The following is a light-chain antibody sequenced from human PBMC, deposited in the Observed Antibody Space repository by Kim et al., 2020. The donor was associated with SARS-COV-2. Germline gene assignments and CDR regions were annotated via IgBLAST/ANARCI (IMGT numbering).Light chain of an antibody. CDR2: DVI. J-gene: IGLJ1*01. Sequence: ESITISCTGTSSDIGGYNFVSWYQQYPGKAPQLVIYDVIERPSGISSRFSGSKSGNTASLTISGLQAEDEADYFCTSYTTSTTVVSGTGTKVTVL. V-gene: IGLV2-14*03. CDR3: TSYTTSTTVV. CDR1: SSDIGGYNF.